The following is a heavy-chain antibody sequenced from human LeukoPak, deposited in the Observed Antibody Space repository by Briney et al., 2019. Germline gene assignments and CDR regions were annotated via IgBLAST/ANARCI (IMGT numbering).Heavy chain of an antibody. CDR1: GFTFSSYA. CDR2: ISGSGGST. Sequence: GGSLRLSCAASGFTFSSYAMSWVRQAPGKGLEWVSAISGSGGSTYYADSVKGRFTISRDNFKNTLYLQMNSLRAEDTAVYYCAKDRYCSSTSCCAGYYYYGMDVWGQGTTVTVSS. V-gene: IGHV3-23*01. CDR3: AKDRYCSSTSCCAGYYYYGMDV. J-gene: IGHJ6*02. D-gene: IGHD2-2*01.